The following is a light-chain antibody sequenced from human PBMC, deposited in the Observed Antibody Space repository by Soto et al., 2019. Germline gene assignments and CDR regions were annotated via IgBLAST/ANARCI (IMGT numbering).Light chain of an antibody. J-gene: IGKJ1*01. V-gene: IGKV3-20*01. Sequence: ENVLTQSPGTLSLSPGERATLSCRASQSVSSSHLAWYQQKPGQAPRLLMYGASSRATGIPDRFSGGGSGADFTLTISRLEPEDFGVYYCQQYHNSILMFGQGTKVEIK. CDR1: QSVSSSH. CDR3: QQYHNSILM. CDR2: GAS.